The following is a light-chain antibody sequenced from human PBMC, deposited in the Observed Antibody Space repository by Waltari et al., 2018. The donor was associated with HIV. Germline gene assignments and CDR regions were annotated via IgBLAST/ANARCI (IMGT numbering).Light chain of an antibody. V-gene: IGKV4-1*01. Sequence: DIVMTPSPDSLAVSLGERANHTCKSSHSVLSSSDSKNYLPGYLQKPGQPPKLLIYWASTRESGVPDRFSGSGSGTDFTLTISSLQAEDVAVYYCQQYHSTPYTFGQGTKLEIK. CDR3: QQYHSTPYT. CDR1: HSVLSSSDSKNY. CDR2: WAS. J-gene: IGKJ2*01.